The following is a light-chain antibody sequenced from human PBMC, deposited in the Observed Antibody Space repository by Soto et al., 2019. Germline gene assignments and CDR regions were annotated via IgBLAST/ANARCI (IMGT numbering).Light chain of an antibody. CDR1: QSVRSS. V-gene: IGKV3-11*01. J-gene: IGKJ5*01. CDR3: QQRSDWPRIT. Sequence: EILLTQSPATLSLSPGESATLSCRASQSVRSSLAWYQHKPGQAPRLLIYNASNRATGIPARFSGSGSGTDFTLTISSLEPEDFAVYYCQQRSDWPRITFGQGTRLEIK. CDR2: NAS.